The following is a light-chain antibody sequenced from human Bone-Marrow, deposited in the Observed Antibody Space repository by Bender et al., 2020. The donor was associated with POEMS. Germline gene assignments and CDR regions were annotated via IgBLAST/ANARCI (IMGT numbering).Light chain of an antibody. J-gene: IGLJ2*01. V-gene: IGLV2-14*03. CDR2: DVH. CDR1: GSDVGGYNY. CDR3: SSYTGSNNHVV. Sequence: QSALTQPASVSGSPGQSITISCTGTGSDVGGYNYVAWYLQHPGKGPKLMIYDVHKRPSGVPDRFSGSKSGNTASLTISGLQAEDEADYYCSSYTGSNNHVVFGGGTKLTVL.